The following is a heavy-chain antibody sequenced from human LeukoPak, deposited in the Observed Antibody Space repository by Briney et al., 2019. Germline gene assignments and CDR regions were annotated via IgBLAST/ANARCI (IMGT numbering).Heavy chain of an antibody. CDR2: ISSNGGST. CDR3: ARGGGYSYPKAGFDY. J-gene: IGHJ4*02. D-gene: IGHD5-18*01. V-gene: IGHV3-64*01. CDR1: GFTFSSYA. Sequence: GGSLRLSCAASGFTFSSYAMHWVRQAPGKGLEYVSAISSNGGSTYYANSVKGRFTISRDNSKNTLYLQMNSLRAEDTAVYYCARGGGYSYPKAGFDYWGQGTLVTVSS.